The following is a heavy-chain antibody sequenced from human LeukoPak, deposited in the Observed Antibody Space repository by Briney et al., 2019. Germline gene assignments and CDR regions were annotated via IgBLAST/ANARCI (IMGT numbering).Heavy chain of an antibody. CDR3: GSRAEAGNYFDH. CDR1: GGSFSDNS. D-gene: IGHD6-13*01. J-gene: IGHJ4*02. Sequence: SETLSLTCAVYGGSFSDNSWNWIRQPPGKGLEWIGDINRSGSTNYNPSLMSRVTISADTSKNQFSLKLSSVPAADTAVYYCGSRAEAGNYFDHWGQGTLVTVSS. CDR2: INRSGST. V-gene: IGHV4-34*01.